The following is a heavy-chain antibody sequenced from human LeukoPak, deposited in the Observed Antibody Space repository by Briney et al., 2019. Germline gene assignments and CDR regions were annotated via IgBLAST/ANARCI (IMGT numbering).Heavy chain of an antibody. D-gene: IGHD1-26*01. CDR3: ASLSGSSDY. CDR1: GFTFSSYS. CDR2: ISSSGSTI. J-gene: IGHJ4*02. Sequence: AGSLTLSCAASGFTFSSYSMNWVRQAPGKGLEWVSYISSSGSTIYYADSVKGRFTICRDNAKNSLYLQTNSRRAEDTAVYYCASLSGSSDYWGQGTLVAVSS. V-gene: IGHV3-48*01.